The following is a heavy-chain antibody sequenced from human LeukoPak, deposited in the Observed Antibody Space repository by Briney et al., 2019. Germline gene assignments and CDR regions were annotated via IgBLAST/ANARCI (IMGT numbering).Heavy chain of an antibody. CDR2: ISSSSSTI. V-gene: IGHV3-48*04. J-gene: IGHJ4*02. D-gene: IGHD2-15*01. CDR3: AVALDY. Sequence: TGGSLRLSCAASGFTFSSYSMSWVRQAPGKGLEWVSYISSSSSTIYYADSVKGRFTISRDNAKTSLYLQMNNLRAEDTAVYYCAVALDYWGQGTLVTVSS. CDR1: GFTFSSYS.